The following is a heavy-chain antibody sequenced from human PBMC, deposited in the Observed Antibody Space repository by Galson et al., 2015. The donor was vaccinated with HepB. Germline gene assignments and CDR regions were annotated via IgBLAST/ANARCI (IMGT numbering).Heavy chain of an antibody. Sequence: SLRLSCAASGFTFSSYAMHWVRQAPGEGLEWVAVISYDGSNKYYADSVKGRFTISRDNSKNTLYLQMNSLRAEDTAVYYCARDYYGSGSLDYWGQGTLVTVSS. CDR3: ARDYYGSGSLDY. D-gene: IGHD3-10*01. V-gene: IGHV3-30*04. CDR2: ISYDGSNK. J-gene: IGHJ4*02. CDR1: GFTFSSYA.